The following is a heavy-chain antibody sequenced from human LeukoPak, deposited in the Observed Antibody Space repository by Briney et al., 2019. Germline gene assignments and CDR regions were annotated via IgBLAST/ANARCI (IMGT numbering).Heavy chain of an antibody. Sequence: SVKVSCKASGFTFTSSAVQWVRQARGQRLEWIGWIVVGSGNTNYAQKFQERVTITRDMSTSTAYMELSSLRSEDTAVYYCAAGVVVASPYYYGMDVWGKGTTVTVSS. V-gene: IGHV1-58*01. D-gene: IGHD2-15*01. CDR1: GFTFTSSA. CDR2: IVVGSGNT. CDR3: AAGVVVASPYYYGMDV. J-gene: IGHJ6*04.